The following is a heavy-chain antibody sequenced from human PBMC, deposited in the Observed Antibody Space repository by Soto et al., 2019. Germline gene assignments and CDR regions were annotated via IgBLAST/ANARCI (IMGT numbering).Heavy chain of an antibody. CDR2: IYYSGST. D-gene: IGHD3-3*01. V-gene: IGHV4-30-4*01. J-gene: IGHJ6*02. Sequence: QVQLQESGPGLVKPSQTLSLTCTVSGGSISSGDYYWSWIRQPPGKGLEWIGYIYYSGSTYYNPSLKSRVTISVDTSKNQFSLKLSSVTAADTAVYYCARAPTIFDHYYYGMDVWGQGTTVTVSS. CDR1: GGSISSGDYY. CDR3: ARAPTIFDHYYYGMDV.